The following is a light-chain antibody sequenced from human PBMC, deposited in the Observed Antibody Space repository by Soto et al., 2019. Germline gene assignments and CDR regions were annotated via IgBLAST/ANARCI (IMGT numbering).Light chain of an antibody. J-gene: IGKJ4*01. Sequence: IVLTQPPGTLSLSLGERATLSCWASQSVTSDYLAWYQQKPGQAPRLLIYGASSRATGIPGRFSGSGSGTDFTLTISRLEPEDFGVYYCQQRSNWPQITFGGGTKVEIK. V-gene: IGKV3D-20*02. CDR1: QSVTSDY. CDR3: QQRSNWPQIT. CDR2: GAS.